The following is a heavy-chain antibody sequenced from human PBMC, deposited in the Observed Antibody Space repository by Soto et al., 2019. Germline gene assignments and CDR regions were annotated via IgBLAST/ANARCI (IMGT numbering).Heavy chain of an antibody. CDR1: GFTVSSNY. Sequence: GGSLRLSCAASGFTVSSNYMSWVRQAPGKGLEWVSVIYSGGSTYYADSVKGRFTISRDNSKNTLYLQMNSLRAEDTAVYYCARDLYYYDSSGYPSDAFDIWGQGTMVTVSS. V-gene: IGHV3-53*01. CDR2: IYSGGST. CDR3: ARDLYYYDSSGYPSDAFDI. D-gene: IGHD3-22*01. J-gene: IGHJ3*02.